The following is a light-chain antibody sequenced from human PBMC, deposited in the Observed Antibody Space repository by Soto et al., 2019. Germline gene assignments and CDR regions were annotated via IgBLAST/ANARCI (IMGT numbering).Light chain of an antibody. CDR2: DAS. J-gene: IGKJ5*01. V-gene: IGKV3D-20*02. Sequence: EFLLTQSPCTLSLSPGERATLSCRAGQTVRNNYLAWYQQKPGQAPRLLIYDASSRATGIPDRFSGGGSGTDFTLTISSLAPDDFEVYYCQQRADWPITFGQGTRLEIK. CDR3: QQRADWPIT. CDR1: QTVRNNY.